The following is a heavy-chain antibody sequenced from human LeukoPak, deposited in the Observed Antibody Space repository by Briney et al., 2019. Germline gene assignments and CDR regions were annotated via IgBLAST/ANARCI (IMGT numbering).Heavy chain of an antibody. CDR3: ARKGEWGYDYPPFFDY. Sequence: GGSLRLSCAASGFTFSSYWMSWVRQAPGKGLEWVANIKQDGSEKYYVDSVKGRFTFSRDNAKTSLYLQMNSLRAEDTAVYYCARKGEWGYDYPPFFDYWGQGTLVTVSS. D-gene: IGHD5-12*01. CDR1: GFTFSSYW. J-gene: IGHJ4*02. V-gene: IGHV3-7*03. CDR2: IKQDGSEK.